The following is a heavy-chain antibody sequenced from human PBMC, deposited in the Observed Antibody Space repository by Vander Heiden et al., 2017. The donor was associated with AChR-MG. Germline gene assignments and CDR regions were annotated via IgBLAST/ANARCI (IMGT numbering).Heavy chain of an antibody. CDR2: ISDSSTTI. Sequence: QVHLVESGGGFVNSGGSLRLSCAASGFILKDHFMTWVRQAPGKGLEWLSDISDSSTTIFYADSVKGRFTISRDNAKNSIYLQMTSLRVEDTAVYYCARGYSGTYSRGILNWGQGTLVSVSS. J-gene: IGHJ4*02. CDR3: ARGYSGTYSRGILN. V-gene: IGHV3-11*01. D-gene: IGHD3-10*01. CDR1: GFILKDHF.